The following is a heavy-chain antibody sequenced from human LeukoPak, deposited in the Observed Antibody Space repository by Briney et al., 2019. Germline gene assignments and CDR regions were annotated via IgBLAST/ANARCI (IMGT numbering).Heavy chain of an antibody. Sequence: SETLSLTCTVSGGSISSYYWSWIRQPPGKGLEWIGYIYYSGSTNYNPSLKSRVTISVDTSKNQFSLKLSSVTAADTAVYYCAMASGGNLDYWGQGTLVTVSS. CDR2: IYYSGST. CDR1: GGSISSYY. D-gene: IGHD2-21*01. CDR3: AMASGGNLDY. V-gene: IGHV4-59*01. J-gene: IGHJ4*02.